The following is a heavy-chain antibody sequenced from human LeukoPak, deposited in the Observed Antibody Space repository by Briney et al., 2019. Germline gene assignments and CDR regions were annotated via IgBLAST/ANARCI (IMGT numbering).Heavy chain of an antibody. Sequence: ASVKVSCKASGYIFTTYSIHWVRQAPGQGLEWMGVINPRGDSTSYAQKFQGRVTLTSDTSTTTIYMELSGLTSDDTGLYYCARKWSSRDWFDPWGQGTLVTVSS. CDR2: INPRGDST. CDR1: GYIFTTYS. V-gene: IGHV1-46*01. D-gene: IGHD2-8*01. CDR3: ARKWSSRDWFDP. J-gene: IGHJ5*02.